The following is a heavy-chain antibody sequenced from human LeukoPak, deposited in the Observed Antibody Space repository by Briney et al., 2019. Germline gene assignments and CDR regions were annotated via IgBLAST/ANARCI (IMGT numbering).Heavy chain of an antibody. Sequence: HPGGSLRLSCAASGFTFSGYWMHWVRQAPGKGLVWVSRINSDGSSTTYADSVKGRFTISRDNAKNTPYLQMNSLRAEDTAVYYCARDPVYYDSRGYYSGGWYFDYWGQGTLVTVSS. CDR3: ARDPVYYDSRGYYSGGWYFDY. V-gene: IGHV3-74*03. CDR1: GFTFSGYW. J-gene: IGHJ4*02. D-gene: IGHD3-22*01. CDR2: INSDGSST.